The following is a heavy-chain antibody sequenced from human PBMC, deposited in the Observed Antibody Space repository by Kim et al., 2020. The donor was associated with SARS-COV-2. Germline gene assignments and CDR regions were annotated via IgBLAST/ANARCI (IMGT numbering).Heavy chain of an antibody. CDR3: ARHGAYYYDPKVRSGWDV. D-gene: IGHD3-22*01. CDR2: IYPGDSDT. V-gene: IGHV5-51*01. Sequence: GESLKISCKGSGYSFTSYWIGWVRQMPGKGLEWMGIIYPGDSDTRYSPSFQGQVTISADKSISTAYLQWSSLKASDTAMYYCARHGAYYYDPKVRSGWDVWGQGTTVTVSS. J-gene: IGHJ6*02. CDR1: GYSFTSYW.